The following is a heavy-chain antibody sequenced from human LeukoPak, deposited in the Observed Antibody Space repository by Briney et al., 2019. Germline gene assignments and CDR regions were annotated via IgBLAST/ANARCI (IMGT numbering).Heavy chain of an antibody. V-gene: IGHV4-59*01. CDR2: IYYSGST. J-gene: IGHJ4*02. D-gene: IGHD3-22*01. Sequence: SETLSLTCTVSGGSISSYYWSWIRQPPGKGLEWIGYIYYSGSTNYNPSLKSRVTISVDTSKNQFSLKLSSVTAADTAVYYCARAHGGYYYVNDYWGQGTLVTVSS. CDR3: ARAHGGYYYVNDY. CDR1: GGSISSYY.